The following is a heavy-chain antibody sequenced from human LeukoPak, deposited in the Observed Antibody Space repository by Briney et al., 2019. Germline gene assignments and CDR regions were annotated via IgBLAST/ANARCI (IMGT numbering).Heavy chain of an antibody. J-gene: IGHJ4*02. D-gene: IGHD1-1*01. CDR3: AKANDHVLSTYYLDY. CDR1: GFTFDDYA. V-gene: IGHV3-9*03. Sequence: PGGSLRLSCVASGFTFDDYAMHWVRQAPGKGLEWVSGISWNSVSIGYADSVKGRFTISRDNAQSTLYLHMNSLRGEDMALYYCAKANDHVLSTYYLDYWGQGTRVTVSS. CDR2: ISWNSVSI.